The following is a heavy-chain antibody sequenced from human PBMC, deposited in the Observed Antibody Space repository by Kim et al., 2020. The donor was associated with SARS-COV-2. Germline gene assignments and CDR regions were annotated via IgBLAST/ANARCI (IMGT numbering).Heavy chain of an antibody. CDR1: GFTFSSYA. CDR2: ISYDGSNK. J-gene: IGHJ3*02. D-gene: IGHD6-13*01. V-gene: IGHV3-30*04. Sequence: GGSLRLSCAASGFTFSSYAMHWVRQAPGKGLEWVAVISYDGSNKYYADSVKGRFTISRDNSKNTLYLQMNSLRAEDTAVYYCARDGAAADNDAFDIWGQGTMVTVSS. CDR3: ARDGAAADNDAFDI.